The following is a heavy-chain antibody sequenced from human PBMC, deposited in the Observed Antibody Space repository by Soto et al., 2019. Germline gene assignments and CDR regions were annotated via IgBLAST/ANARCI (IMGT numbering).Heavy chain of an antibody. CDR1: GGSIGTYY. J-gene: IGHJ5*02. V-gene: IGHV4-59*01. Sequence: SETLSLTCTVSGGSIGTYYWSWIRQSPGKGLEWIANIYYSGTTNYNPSLKSQVTISMDTSKNQFSLTLSSVTAADTAVYYCARDSTDHWFDPWGREPWSPSPQ. CDR2: IYYSGTT. CDR3: ARDSTDHWFDP.